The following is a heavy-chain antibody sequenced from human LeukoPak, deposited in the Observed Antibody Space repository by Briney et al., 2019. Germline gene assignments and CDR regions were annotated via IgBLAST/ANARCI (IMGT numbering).Heavy chain of an antibody. CDR1: GFTFRNYW. CDR2: IKLDGTQK. Sequence: GGSLRLSCAASGFTFRNYWMSWIRQAPGRGLEWVANIKLDGTQKNYIQSVRGRFTISRDNARNFLYLQLSSLRAEDTAVYCCARVLRYCSGGNCYSGGLGYMDVWGKGTTVTISS. D-gene: IGHD2-15*01. J-gene: IGHJ6*03. V-gene: IGHV3-7*03. CDR3: ARVLRYCSGGNCYSGGLGYMDV.